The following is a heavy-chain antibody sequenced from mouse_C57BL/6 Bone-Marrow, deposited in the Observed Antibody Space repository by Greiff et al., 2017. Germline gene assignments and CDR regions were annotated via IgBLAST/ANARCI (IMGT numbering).Heavy chain of an antibody. CDR2: IHPSDSDT. D-gene: IGHD1-1*01. CDR3: AIGDYYGSSYYAMDY. V-gene: IGHV1-74*01. Sequence: VQLQQPGAELVKPGASVKVSCKASGYTFTSYWMHWVKQRPGQGLEWIGMIHPSDSDTNYNQKFKGKATLTVDKSSSTAYMQLSSLTSEDSAVYYCAIGDYYGSSYYAMDYWGQGTSVTVSS. CDR1: GYTFTSYW. J-gene: IGHJ4*01.